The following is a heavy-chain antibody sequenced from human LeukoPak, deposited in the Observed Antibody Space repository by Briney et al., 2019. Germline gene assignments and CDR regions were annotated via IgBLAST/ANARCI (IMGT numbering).Heavy chain of an antibody. CDR3: ARYILTGYSPPYYHYGMDV. V-gene: IGHV4-59*01. CDR1: GGSISSYY. D-gene: IGHD3-9*01. J-gene: IGHJ6*02. Sequence: SETLSLTCTVSGGSISSYYWSWIRQPPGKGLEWIGYIYYSGSTNYNPSVKSRVTISVDTSKNQFSLKLSSVTAADTAVYYCARYILTGYSPPYYHYGMDVWGQGTTVTVSS. CDR2: IYYSGST.